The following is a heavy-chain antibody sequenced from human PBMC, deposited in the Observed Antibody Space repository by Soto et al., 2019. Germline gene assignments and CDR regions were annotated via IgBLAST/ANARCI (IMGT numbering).Heavy chain of an antibody. CDR2: INSDGSST. CDR3: AREAPPSITTVRGVPHDAFDI. D-gene: IGHD3-10*01. V-gene: IGHV3-74*01. CDR1: GFTFSSYW. Sequence: PGGSLRLSCAASGFTFSSYWMHWVRQAPGKGLVWVSRINSDGSSTSYADSVKGRFTISRDNAKNTLYLQMNSLRAEDTAVYYCAREAPPSITTVRGVPHDAFDIWGQGTMVTVSS. J-gene: IGHJ3*02.